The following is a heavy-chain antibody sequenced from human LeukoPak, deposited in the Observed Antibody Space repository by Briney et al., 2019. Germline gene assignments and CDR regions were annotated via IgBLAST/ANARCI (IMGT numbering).Heavy chain of an antibody. V-gene: IGHV3-43D*03. J-gene: IGHJ6*03. D-gene: IGHD3-16*02. CDR2: ISWDGGST. CDR1: GFTFDDYA. CDR3: AKDMVITFGGVIDGYMDV. Sequence: PGGSLRLSCAASGFTFDDYAMHWVRQAPGKGLEWVSLISWDGGSTYYADSVKGRFTISRDNSKNSLYLQMNSLRAEDTALYYCAKDMVITFGGVIDGYMDVWGKGTTVTVSS.